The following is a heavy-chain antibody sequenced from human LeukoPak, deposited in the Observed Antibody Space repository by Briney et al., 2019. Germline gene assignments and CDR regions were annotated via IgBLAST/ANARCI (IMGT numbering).Heavy chain of an antibody. J-gene: IGHJ4*02. Sequence: GGSLRLSCAASGFTFSSYNMNWVRQAPGKGLEWVSYISGRGNTIKYADSVKGRFTISRDNGKNLLYLHMSSLRAEDTAVYCARDPPALEDFDYWGQGTQVTVSS. CDR3: ARDPPALEDFDY. CDR2: ISGRGNTI. CDR1: GFTFSSYN. V-gene: IGHV3-48*04.